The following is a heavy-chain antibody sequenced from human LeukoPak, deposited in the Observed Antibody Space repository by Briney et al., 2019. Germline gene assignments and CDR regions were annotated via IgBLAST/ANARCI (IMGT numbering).Heavy chain of an antibody. CDR3: ARQPPSNFWSGYYGFDY. D-gene: IGHD3-3*01. V-gene: IGHV5-51*01. CDR2: IYPGDSDT. J-gene: IGHJ4*02. CDR1: GYSFTSYW. Sequence: GESLKISCKGSGYSFTSYWIGWVRQMPGKGLEWIGIIYPGDSDTRYSPSFQGQVTISADKSISTAYLQWSSLKASDTAMYYCARQPPSNFWSGYYGFDYWGQGTLVTVSS.